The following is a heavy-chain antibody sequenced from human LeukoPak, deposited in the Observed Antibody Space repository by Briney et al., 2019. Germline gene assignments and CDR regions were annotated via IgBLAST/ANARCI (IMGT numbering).Heavy chain of an antibody. Sequence: GGSLRLSCAASGITFSSHGMSWVRQAPGKGLEWVSSISGSGGSTYYADSVKGRFTISRDNSKNTLYLQMNSLRAEDTTVYYCARAIVVIPAAIRYWGQGTLVTVSS. CDR1: GITFSSHG. CDR3: ARAIVVIPAAIRY. V-gene: IGHV3-23*01. CDR2: ISGSGGST. D-gene: IGHD2-2*01. J-gene: IGHJ4*02.